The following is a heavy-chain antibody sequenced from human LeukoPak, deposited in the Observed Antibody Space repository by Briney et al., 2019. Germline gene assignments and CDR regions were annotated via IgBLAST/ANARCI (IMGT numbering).Heavy chain of an antibody. Sequence: GGSLRLSCAASGFTFSSYSMNWVRQAPGKGLEWVAFIRYDGSNKYYADSVKGRFTISRDNSKNTLYLQMNSLRAEDTAVYYCARDTDASSGSDYWGQGTLVTVSS. CDR1: GFTFSSYS. CDR3: ARDTDASSGSDY. D-gene: IGHD6-19*01. CDR2: IRYDGSNK. J-gene: IGHJ4*02. V-gene: IGHV3-30*02.